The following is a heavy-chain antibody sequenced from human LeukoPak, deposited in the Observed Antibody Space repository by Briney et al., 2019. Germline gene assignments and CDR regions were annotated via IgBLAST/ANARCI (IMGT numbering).Heavy chain of an antibody. Sequence: PSETLSLTCTVSGGSISSYYWSWIRQPAGKGLEWIGRICTSGSTNYNPSLKSRVTMSVDTSKNQFSLKLSSVTAADTAVYYCARDSYYDSSGYYHAFDIWGQGTMVTVSS. CDR3: ARDSYYDSSGYYHAFDI. V-gene: IGHV4-4*07. CDR2: ICTSGST. D-gene: IGHD3-22*01. CDR1: GGSISSYY. J-gene: IGHJ3*02.